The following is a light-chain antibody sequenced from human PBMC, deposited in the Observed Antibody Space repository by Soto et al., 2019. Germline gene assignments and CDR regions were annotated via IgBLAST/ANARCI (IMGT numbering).Light chain of an antibody. CDR1: QSVSSSY. J-gene: IGKJ5*01. Sequence: EIVLTQSPGTLSLFPGERATLSCRASQSVSSSYLAWYQQKPGQAPRLLIFGASSRATGIPDRFSGSGSGTDFSLTISRLEPEDFAAYYCQHYDNSPVTFGQGTRLELK. CDR3: QHYDNSPVT. V-gene: IGKV3-20*01. CDR2: GAS.